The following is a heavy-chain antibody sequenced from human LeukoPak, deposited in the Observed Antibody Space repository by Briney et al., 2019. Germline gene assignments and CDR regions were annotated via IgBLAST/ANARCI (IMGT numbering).Heavy chain of an antibody. CDR1: GGSISTYY. J-gene: IGHJ4*02. D-gene: IGHD3-10*01. CDR2: IYYSGST. Sequence: SETLSLTCTVSGGSISTYYWSWIRQPPGKGLEWIGYIYYSGSTNYNPSLKSRVTISVDTSKNQFSLKVSSVAATDTALYYCARVLKAGNSGYYSDYWGPGTLVTVSS. CDR3: ARVLKAGNSGYYSDY. V-gene: IGHV4-59*01.